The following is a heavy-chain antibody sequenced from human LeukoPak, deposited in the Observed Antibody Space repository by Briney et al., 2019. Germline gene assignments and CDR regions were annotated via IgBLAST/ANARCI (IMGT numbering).Heavy chain of an antibody. V-gene: IGHV1-2*02. J-gene: IGHJ4*01. CDR1: GYTFTDYY. CDR2: INPNSGGT. Sequence: ASVQVSCKASGYTFTDYYMHWVRQAPGHGLEWMGWINPNSGGTNYAQKFQGRVTMTRDTSTRTVYMDVSGLTSDDTAVYYCAREGGYSGYIDYWGHGTLVSVSS. CDR3: AREGGYSGYIDY. D-gene: IGHD1-26*01.